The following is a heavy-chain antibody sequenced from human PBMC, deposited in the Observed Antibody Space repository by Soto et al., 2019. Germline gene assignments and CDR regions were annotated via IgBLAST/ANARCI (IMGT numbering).Heavy chain of an antibody. J-gene: IGHJ4*02. V-gene: IGHV4-4*02. CDR1: GDSITGDNW. CDR2: IHYSGTT. D-gene: IGHD1-26*01. Sequence: SETLSLTCAVSGDSITGDNWWSWVRQPPGKGLEWIGEIHYSGTTYYNPSLKSRVTMSVDTSKNQFSLKLTSVTAVDTAVYYCARREIQGPIDYWGQGTLVTVSS. CDR3: ARREIQGPIDY.